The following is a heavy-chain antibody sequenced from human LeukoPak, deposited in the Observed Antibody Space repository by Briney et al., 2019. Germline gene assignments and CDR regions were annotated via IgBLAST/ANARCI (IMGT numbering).Heavy chain of an antibody. CDR1: GFTFSSYG. CDR3: ARDPYYVWGSYRYPDY. J-gene: IGHJ4*02. Sequence: GGSLRLSCAASGFTFSSYGMHWVRQAPGKGLEWVAFIRYDGSNKYYADSVKGRFTISRDNSKNTLYLQMNSLRAEDTAVYYCARDPYYVWGSYRYPDYWGQGTLVTVSS. CDR2: IRYDGSNK. V-gene: IGHV3-30*02. D-gene: IGHD3-16*02.